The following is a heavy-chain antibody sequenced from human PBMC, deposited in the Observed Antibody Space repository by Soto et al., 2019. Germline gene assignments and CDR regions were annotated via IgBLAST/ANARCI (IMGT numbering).Heavy chain of an antibody. J-gene: IGHJ4*02. V-gene: IGHV4-59*01. Sequence: SETRSLSCTVSVGSISSYYWSWFRQPPGKGLEWIGYISYNGSTNYNPSLKSRVSISVDTSKNQFSLKLSSVTAADTAVYYCALAAAGTGLFDYWGQGTLVTVS. CDR3: ALAAAGTGLFDY. CDR1: VGSISSYY. CDR2: ISYNGST. D-gene: IGHD6-13*01.